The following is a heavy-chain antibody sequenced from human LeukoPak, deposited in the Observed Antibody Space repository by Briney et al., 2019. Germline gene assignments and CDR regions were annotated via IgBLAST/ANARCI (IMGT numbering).Heavy chain of an antibody. CDR2: ISYDGSNK. V-gene: IGHV3-30*04. CDR3: AKEGDAFDI. J-gene: IGHJ3*02. CDR1: GFTFSSHA. Sequence: GGSLRLSCVASGFTFSSHAMHWVRQAPGKGLEWVAVISYDGSNKYYADSVKGRFTISRDNSKNTLYLQMNSLRAEDTAVYYCAKEGDAFDIWGQGTMVTVSS.